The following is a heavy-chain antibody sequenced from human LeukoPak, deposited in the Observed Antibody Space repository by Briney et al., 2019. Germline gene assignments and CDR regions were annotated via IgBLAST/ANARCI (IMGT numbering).Heavy chain of an antibody. CDR2: FSGSVDTT. CDR3: AKAAAGTCSGARCYYFDS. V-gene: IGHV3-23*01. J-gene: IGHJ4*02. CDR1: GFTFTTYA. Sequence: GGPLTLSCAASGFTFTTYAMSWVRQTPGKGLEWVSTFSGSVDTTYHADSVKGRFTISKDNSKNTVYLQMNSLRAEDTPVYYCAKAAAGTCSGARCYYFDSWGQGTPVTVSS. D-gene: IGHD2-15*01.